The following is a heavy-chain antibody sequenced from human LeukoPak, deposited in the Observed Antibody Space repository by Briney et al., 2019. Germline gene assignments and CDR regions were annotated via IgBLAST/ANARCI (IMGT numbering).Heavy chain of an antibody. J-gene: IGHJ4*02. CDR1: GFSLSNYV. Sequence: GRSLRLSCSASGFSLSNYVMHWVRQAPGKGLEWVAFIWYDGTKKYYADSVKGRFTISRDNSEYTLNLQMSSLRAEDTAVYYCAKAERYYGSTAYPSWYFDYWGQGTLVTVSS. D-gene: IGHD3-22*01. CDR3: AKAERYYGSTAYPSWYFDY. CDR2: IWYDGTKK. V-gene: IGHV3-33*06.